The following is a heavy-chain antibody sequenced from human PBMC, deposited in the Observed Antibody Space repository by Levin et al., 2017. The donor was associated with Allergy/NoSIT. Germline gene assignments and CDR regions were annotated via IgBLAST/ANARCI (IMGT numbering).Heavy chain of an antibody. CDR1: GFTFDDYA. CDR3: AKGGYFDWLLKTFDY. D-gene: IGHD3-9*01. V-gene: IGHV3-9*01. CDR2: ISWNSGSI. Sequence: GGSLRLSCAASGFTFDDYAMHWVRQAPGKGLEWVSGISWNSGSIGYADSVKGRFTISRDNAKNSLYLQMNSLRAEDTALYYCAKGGYFDWLLKTFDYWGQGTLVTVSS. J-gene: IGHJ4*02.